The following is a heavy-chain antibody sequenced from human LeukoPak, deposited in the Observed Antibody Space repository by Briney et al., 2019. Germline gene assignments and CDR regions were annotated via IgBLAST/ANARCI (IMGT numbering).Heavy chain of an antibody. J-gene: IGHJ3*02. CDR2: IYYSGST. D-gene: IGHD3-22*01. CDR3: ARSESTRYYYDRSGRGAFDI. V-gene: IGHV4-59*01. Sequence: SETLSLTCTVSGGSISSYYWSWIRQPPGKGLEWIGYIYYSGSTNYNPSLKSRVTISVDTSKNQFSLKLSSMTAADTAVYYCARSESTRYYYDRSGRGAFDIWGQGTMVTVSS. CDR1: GGSISSYY.